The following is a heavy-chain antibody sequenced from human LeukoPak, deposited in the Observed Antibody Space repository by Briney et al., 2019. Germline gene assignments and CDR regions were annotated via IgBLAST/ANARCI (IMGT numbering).Heavy chain of an antibody. J-gene: IGHJ4*02. Sequence: LRLSCAASGFTFSSYSMNWVRQPPGKGLEWIGYIYYSGSTYYNPSLKSRVTISVDTSKNQFSLNLSSVTAAATAVYYCAREVRGCSYGYFDYWGQGTLVTVSS. CDR3: AREVRGCSYGYFDY. D-gene: IGHD5-18*01. CDR2: IYYSGST. V-gene: IGHV4-30-4*08. CDR1: GFTFSSYS.